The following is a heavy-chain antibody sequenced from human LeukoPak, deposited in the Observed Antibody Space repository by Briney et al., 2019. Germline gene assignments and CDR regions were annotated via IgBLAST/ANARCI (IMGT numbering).Heavy chain of an antibody. J-gene: IGHJ1*01. D-gene: IGHD3-16*01. CDR3: AKANSGGGSNNLGYFHH. CDR1: GFTFSTYG. Sequence: PGGSLRLSCAASGFTFSTYGMHWVRQAPGKGLEWVAFMRNDGSNKYYADSVRGRFTISRDNSKNTLYLQISSLKAEDTAVYYCAKANSGGGSNNLGYFHHWGQGTLVTVSS. V-gene: IGHV3-30*02. CDR2: MRNDGSNK.